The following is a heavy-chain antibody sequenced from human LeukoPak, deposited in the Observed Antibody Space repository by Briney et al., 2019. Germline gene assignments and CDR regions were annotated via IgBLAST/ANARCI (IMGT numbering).Heavy chain of an antibody. CDR3: ARLYTAYCSSTSCPPDY. CDR2: ISAYNGNT. D-gene: IGHD2-2*01. V-gene: IGHV1-18*01. Sequence: ASVKVSCKASGHTFTSYGISWVRQAPGQGLEWMGWISAYNGNTNYAQKLQGRVTMTTDTSTSTAYMELRSLRSDDTAVYYCARLYTAYCSSTSCPPDYWGQGTLVTVSS. J-gene: IGHJ4*02. CDR1: GHTFTSYG.